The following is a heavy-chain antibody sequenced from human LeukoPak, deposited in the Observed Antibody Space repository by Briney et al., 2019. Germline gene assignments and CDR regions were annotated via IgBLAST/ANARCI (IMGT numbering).Heavy chain of an antibody. CDR2: IYHSGST. V-gene: IGHV4-38-2*02. Sequence: SETLSLTCTVSGYSISSGYYWGWIRQPPGKGLEWIGSIYHSGSTYYNPSLKSRVTISVDTSKNQFSLKLSSVTAADTAVYYCARDCQGQWLVPALFDYWGQGTLVTVSS. J-gene: IGHJ4*02. CDR1: GYSISSGYY. D-gene: IGHD6-19*01. CDR3: ARDCQGQWLVPALFDY.